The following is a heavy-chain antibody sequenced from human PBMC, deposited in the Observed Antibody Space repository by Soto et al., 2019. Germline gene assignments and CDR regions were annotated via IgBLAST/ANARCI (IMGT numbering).Heavy chain of an antibody. CDR3: AKDYSSSSGSDYYYGMDV. D-gene: IGHD6-6*01. J-gene: IGHJ6*02. CDR2: IYYSGST. V-gene: IGHV4-30-4*01. Sequence: SETLSLTCTVSGGSISSGDYYWSWIRQPPGKGLEWIGYIYYSGSTYYNPSLKSRVTISVDTSKNQFSLKLSSVTAADTAVHYCAKDYSSSSGSDYYYGMDVWGQGTTVTVSS. CDR1: GGSISSGDYY.